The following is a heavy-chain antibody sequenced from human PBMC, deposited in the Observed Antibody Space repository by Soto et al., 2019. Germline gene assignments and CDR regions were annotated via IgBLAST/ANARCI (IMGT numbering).Heavy chain of an antibody. J-gene: IGHJ4*02. V-gene: IGHV3-74*01. D-gene: IGHD6-19*01. CDR1: GFTFSHYW. CDR2: VSSDGSIA. CDR3: ARVAVTGDFY. Sequence: EVQLVESGGGLVQPGGSVRLSCAASGFTFSHYWMHWVRQAPGKGLVWVSRVSSDGSIATYADSVKGRFTISRDNANNTLYLQMNSLRAEDTAVYYCARVAVTGDFYWGQGTLVTVSS.